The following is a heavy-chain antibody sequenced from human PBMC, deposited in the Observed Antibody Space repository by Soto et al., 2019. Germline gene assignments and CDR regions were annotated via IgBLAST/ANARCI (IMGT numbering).Heavy chain of an antibody. V-gene: IGHV1-46*01. CDR1: GYTFTSNC. CDR2: INPSGGRT. D-gene: IGHD5-12*01. CDR3: SRDLGGGWLRYTFDH. Sequence: QVQLVQSGAEVRKPGASVKVACKASGYTFTSNCVHWVRQAPGQGLEWMGVINPSGGRTSYAQKFQGRITVTTDTSASTVYRDLSSLRSEDTAMYYCSRDLGGGWLRYTFDHWGQGSMVTVSS. J-gene: IGHJ4*02.